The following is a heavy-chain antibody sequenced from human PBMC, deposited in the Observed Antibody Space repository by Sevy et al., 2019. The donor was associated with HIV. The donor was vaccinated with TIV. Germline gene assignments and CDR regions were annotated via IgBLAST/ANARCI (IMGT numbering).Heavy chain of an antibody. CDR3: SKLGFYYGSSAYDYFDY. V-gene: IGHV3-7*01. Sequence: GGSLRLSCAASGFTFSDYAMNWVRQAPGKGLEWVANIKQDGSEKYYVDSVKGRFTISRDKAKNSLYMQMNSLRIEDTAVYFCSKLGFYYGSSAYDYFDYWGQGTLVTVSS. CDR1: GFTFSDYA. CDR2: IKQDGSEK. D-gene: IGHD3-22*01. J-gene: IGHJ4*02.